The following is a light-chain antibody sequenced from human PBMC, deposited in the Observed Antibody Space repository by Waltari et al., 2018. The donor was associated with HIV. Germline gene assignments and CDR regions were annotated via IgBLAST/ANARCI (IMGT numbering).Light chain of an antibody. CDR2: GNG. Sequence: QSVLTQPPSVSGAPGQRVTISCTGSSSNIGAGYDVHWYQQLPGTAPNLLSTGNGNRPSGVPDRFSGSKSGTSASLAITGLQAEDEADYYCQSYDSSLSAWVFGGGTRLTVL. CDR3: QSYDSSLSAWV. J-gene: IGLJ3*02. CDR1: SSNIGAGYD. V-gene: IGLV1-40*01.